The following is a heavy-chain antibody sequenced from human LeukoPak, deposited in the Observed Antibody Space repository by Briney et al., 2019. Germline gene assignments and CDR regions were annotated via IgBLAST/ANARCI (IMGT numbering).Heavy chain of an antibody. D-gene: IGHD3-22*01. CDR3: ARAPYYYDSSGYNLNAFDI. V-gene: IGHV1-69*05. Sequence: SVKVSCKASGGTFSSYAISWVRQAPGQGLEWMGGIIPIFGTANYAQKFQGRVTITTDESTSTAYMELSSLRSEDTAVYYCARAPYYYDSSGYNLNAFDIWGQGTMVTVSS. CDR1: GGTFSSYA. CDR2: IIPIFGTA. J-gene: IGHJ3*02.